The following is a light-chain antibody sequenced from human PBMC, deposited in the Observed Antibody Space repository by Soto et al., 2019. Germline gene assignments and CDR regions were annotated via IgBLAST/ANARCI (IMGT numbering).Light chain of an antibody. Sequence: EIVLTQSPATLSLSPGERATLSCRASQSVSSYLAWYQQKPGRTPRLLIYDASNRATGIPARFSDGGSGTDFALTISRLEPEDFAVYYCQQRSNWPWTFGQGTKVEIK. CDR3: QQRSNWPWT. CDR1: QSVSSY. J-gene: IGKJ1*01. V-gene: IGKV3-11*01. CDR2: DAS.